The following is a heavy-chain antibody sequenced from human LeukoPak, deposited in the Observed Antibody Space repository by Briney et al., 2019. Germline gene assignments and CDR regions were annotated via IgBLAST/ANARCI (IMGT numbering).Heavy chain of an antibody. D-gene: IGHD4-17*01. CDR2: ISYSGST. CDR1: GGSISSHY. CDR3: ARTHDYGDYPTTYFDC. Sequence: SETLSLTCTVSGGSISSHYWSWIRQPPGKGLEWIGYISYSGSTNHNPSLKSRVTISVDTSKNQFSLKLSSVTAADTAVYYCARTHDYGDYPTTYFDCWGQGTLVTVSS. V-gene: IGHV4-59*11. J-gene: IGHJ4*02.